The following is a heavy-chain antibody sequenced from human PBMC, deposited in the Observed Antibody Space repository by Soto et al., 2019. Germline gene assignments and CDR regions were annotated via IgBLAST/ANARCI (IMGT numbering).Heavy chain of an antibody. J-gene: IGHJ4*02. CDR2: IIPIFGTA. CDR1: GGTFSSYA. Sequence: ASVEVSCKGSGGTFSSYAISWVRQAPGQGLEWMGGIIPIFGTANYAQKSQGRVTITADKSTSTAYMELSSLRSEDTAVYYCARDRXWVRYGSGSYYSYYFDYWGQGTLVTVSS. V-gene: IGHV1-69*06. CDR3: ARDRXWVRYGSGSYYSYYFDY. D-gene: IGHD3-10*01.